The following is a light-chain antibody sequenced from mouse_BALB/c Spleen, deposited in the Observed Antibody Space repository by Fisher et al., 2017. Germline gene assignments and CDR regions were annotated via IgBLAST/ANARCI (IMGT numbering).Light chain of an antibody. CDR3: QQYHSYPLT. J-gene: IGKJ5*01. Sequence: IVLTQTPAIMSASPGEKVTLTCSASSSVSSSYLYWYQQKPGSSPKLWIYSTSNLASGVPARFSGSGSGTSYSLTISSVEAEDAATYYCQQYHSYPLTFGAGTKLELK. V-gene: IGKV4-79*01. CDR1: SSVSSSY. CDR2: STS.